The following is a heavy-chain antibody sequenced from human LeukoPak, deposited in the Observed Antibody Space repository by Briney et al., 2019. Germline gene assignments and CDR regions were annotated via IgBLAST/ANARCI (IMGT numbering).Heavy chain of an antibody. J-gene: IGHJ4*02. CDR1: GFTFSSYS. D-gene: IGHD6-13*01. V-gene: IGHV3-21*01. Sequence: GGSLRLSCGASGFTFSSYSMNWVRQAPGKGLEWVSSISSSSSYIYYADSVKGRFTISRDNAKNSLYLQMNSLRAEDTAVYYCARDRYSSSWSAGVDYWGQGTLVTASS. CDR3: ARDRYSSSWSAGVDY. CDR2: ISSSSSYI.